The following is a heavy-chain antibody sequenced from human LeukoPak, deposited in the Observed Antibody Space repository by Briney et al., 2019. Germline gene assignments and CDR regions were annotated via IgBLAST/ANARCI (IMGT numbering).Heavy chain of an antibody. CDR3: ARDQRWRIYGGKQNNWFDP. V-gene: IGHV3-21*01. D-gene: IGHD4-23*01. Sequence: GGSLRLSCAASGFTFSSYSLNWVRQAPGKGLEWVSSISSSSSYIYYADSVKGRFTISRDNAKNSLYLQMNSLRAEDTAVYYCARDQRWRIYGGKQNNWFDPWGQGTLVTVSS. J-gene: IGHJ5*02. CDR1: GFTFSSYS. CDR2: ISSSSSYI.